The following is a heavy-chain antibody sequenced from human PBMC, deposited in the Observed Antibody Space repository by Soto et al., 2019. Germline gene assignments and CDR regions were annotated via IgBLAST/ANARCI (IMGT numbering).Heavy chain of an antibody. CDR2: IYPGDSDT. CDR3: ARHPIAAAELPYYGMDV. V-gene: IGHV5-51*01. Sequence: PGESLTISCKGSGYSFTSYWIGWVRQMPGKGLEWMGIIYPGDSDTRYSPSFQGQVTISADKSISTAYLQWSSLKASDTAMYYCARHPIAAAELPYYGMDVWGQGTTVTVSS. D-gene: IGHD6-13*01. J-gene: IGHJ6*02. CDR1: GYSFTSYW.